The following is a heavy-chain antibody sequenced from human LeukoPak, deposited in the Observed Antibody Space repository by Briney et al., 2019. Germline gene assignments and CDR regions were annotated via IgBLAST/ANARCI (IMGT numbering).Heavy chain of an antibody. CDR3: ARQLPFDY. CDR1: GFTFSSYA. V-gene: IGHV3-30-3*01. J-gene: IGHJ4*02. Sequence: GRSLRLSCAASGFTFSSYAMHWVRQAPGKGLEWVAVISYDGSNKYYADSVKGRFTISRDNSKNTLYLQMNSLRAEDTAVYYCARQLPFDYWGQGTLVTVSS. CDR2: ISYDGSNK. D-gene: IGHD6-6*01.